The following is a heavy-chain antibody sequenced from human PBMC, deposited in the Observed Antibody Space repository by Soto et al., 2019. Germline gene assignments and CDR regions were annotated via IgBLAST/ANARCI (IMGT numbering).Heavy chain of an antibody. CDR1: GYTFTRYA. CDR2: INAGNGNT. V-gene: IGHV1-3*01. CDR3: ASFSIAATDPYGMDV. J-gene: IGHJ6*02. D-gene: IGHD6-13*01. Sequence: ASVKVSCKASGYTFTRYAMHWVRQAPGQRLEWMGWINAGNGNTKYSQKLQGRVTMTTDTSTSTAYMELRSLRSDDTALYYCASFSIAATDPYGMDVWGQGTTVTVSS.